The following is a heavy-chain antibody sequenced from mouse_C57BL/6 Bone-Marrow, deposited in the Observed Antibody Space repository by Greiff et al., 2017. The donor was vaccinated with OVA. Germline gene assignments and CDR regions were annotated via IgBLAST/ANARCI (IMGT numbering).Heavy chain of an antibody. CDR3: TGATMVKGFAY. J-gene: IGHJ3*01. V-gene: IGHV14-4*01. D-gene: IGHD2-2*01. CDR1: GFNITDDY. CDR2: IDPENGDT. Sequence: VQLQQSGAELVRPGASVKLSCTASGFNITDDYMHWVKQRPEQGLEWIGWIDPENGDTEYASKFQGKATITADTSSNTAYLQLSSLTSEDTAVYYCTGATMVKGFAYWGQGTLVTVSA.